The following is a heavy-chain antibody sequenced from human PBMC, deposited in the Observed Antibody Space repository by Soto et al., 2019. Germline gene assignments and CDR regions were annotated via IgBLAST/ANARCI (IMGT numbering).Heavy chain of an antibody. Sequence: ASVKVSCKVSEYALTELAIHWVRQAPGKGLEWMGGFDPEDGETIYAQKFQGRVTMTEDTSTQTAYMELSSLRSEDTAVYYCAVCQMSLIWFGETLSYWGQGTLVTVSS. D-gene: IGHD3-10*01. CDR1: EYALTELA. J-gene: IGHJ4*02. CDR2: FDPEDGET. V-gene: IGHV1-24*01. CDR3: AVCQMSLIWFGETLSY.